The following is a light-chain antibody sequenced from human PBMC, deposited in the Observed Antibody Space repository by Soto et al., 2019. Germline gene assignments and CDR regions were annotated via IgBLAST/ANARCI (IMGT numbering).Light chain of an antibody. Sequence: QSVLTQPASVSGSPGQSITISCTGTSSDVGGYEYVSWYQQHPGKAPKLIIYDVTNRPSGVSGRFSGSKSGNTASLTISGLQGEYEADYYCNSFISSTTPLVFGGGTKLTVL. CDR1: SSDVGGYEY. CDR3: NSFISSTTPLV. J-gene: IGLJ2*01. CDR2: DVT. V-gene: IGLV2-14*03.